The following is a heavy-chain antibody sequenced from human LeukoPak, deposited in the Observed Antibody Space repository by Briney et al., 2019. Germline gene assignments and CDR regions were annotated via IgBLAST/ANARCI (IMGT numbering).Heavy chain of an antibody. Sequence: GGFLRLSCAASGFTFSNYGMKWVRQAPGKGLEWVSYISSDRRNIYYADSVKGRFTISRDNAEKSLYLQMNSLRAEDTAVYYCARDLNWAFDYWGQGNLVTVSS. CDR2: ISSDRRNI. CDR1: GFTFSNYG. CDR3: ARDLNWAFDY. J-gene: IGHJ4*02. D-gene: IGHD7-27*01. V-gene: IGHV3-48*01.